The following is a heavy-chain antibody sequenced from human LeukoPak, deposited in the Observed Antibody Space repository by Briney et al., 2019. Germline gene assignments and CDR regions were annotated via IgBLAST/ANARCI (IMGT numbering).Heavy chain of an antibody. J-gene: IGHJ4*02. D-gene: IGHD3-22*01. Sequence: PGRSLRLSCAASGFTFSSYAMHWVRQAPGKGLEWVAVISYDGSNKYYADSVKGRFTISRDNSKNTLYLQMNSLRAEDTAVYYCAIASPSFSYYDSSGPFSYWGQGTLVTVSS. CDR3: AIASPSFSYYDSSGPFSY. CDR1: GFTFSSYA. CDR2: ISYDGSNK. V-gene: IGHV3-30-3*01.